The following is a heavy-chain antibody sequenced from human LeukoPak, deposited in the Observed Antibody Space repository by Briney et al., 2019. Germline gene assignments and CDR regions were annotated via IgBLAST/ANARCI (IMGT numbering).Heavy chain of an antibody. CDR3: ARDMLGGWFDP. V-gene: IGHV4-34*01. J-gene: IGHJ5*02. CDR2: INHSGST. CDR1: RFTFSRYW. Sequence: GSLRLSCAASRFTFSRYWMSWIRQPPGKGLEWIREINHSGSTNYNPSLKSRVTISVDTSKNQFSLKLSSVTAADTAVYYCARDMLGGWFDPWGQGTLVTVSS. D-gene: IGHD2-8*01.